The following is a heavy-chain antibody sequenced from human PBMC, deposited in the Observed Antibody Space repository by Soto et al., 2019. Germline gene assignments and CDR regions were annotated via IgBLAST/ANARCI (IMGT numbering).Heavy chain of an antibody. CDR3: ARQLRSSSSSGYYPLYFDQ. V-gene: IGHV4-39*01. J-gene: IGHJ4*02. Sequence: PSETLSLTCTVSGGSISSGSYFWGWIRQPPGKGLEWIASIFYGGSTYYNSSLKSRVTISVDTSKNQLSLKLSSVTATDTAVYYCARQLRSSSSSGYYPLYFDQWGQGTLVTVSS. D-gene: IGHD2-2*01. CDR2: IFYGGST. CDR1: GGSISSGSYF.